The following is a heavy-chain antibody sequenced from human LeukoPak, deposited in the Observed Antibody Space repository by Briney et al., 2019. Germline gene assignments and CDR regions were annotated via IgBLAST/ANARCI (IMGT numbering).Heavy chain of an antibody. D-gene: IGHD6-13*01. Sequence: GGSLRLSCAASGFSFSSTAMNWLRQAPGKGLEWVSASGTDGDTYYADSVQGRFTISRDYSRNPLYLQMTTLRADDTAVYYCAKKTPGTYPFDYWGQGTLVTASP. CDR1: GFSFSSTA. CDR2: SGTDGDT. J-gene: IGHJ4*02. CDR3: AKKTPGTYPFDY. V-gene: IGHV3-23*01.